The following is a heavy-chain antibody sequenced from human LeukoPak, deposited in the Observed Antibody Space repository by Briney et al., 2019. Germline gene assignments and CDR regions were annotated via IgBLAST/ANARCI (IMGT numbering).Heavy chain of an antibody. J-gene: IGHJ4*02. V-gene: IGHV4-59*10. CDR1: GGSFSGYY. D-gene: IGHD2-8*01. CDR2: IYTSGST. Sequence: SETLSLTCAVYGGSFSGYYWSWIRQPAGKGLEWIGRIYTSGSTNYNPSLKSRVTISVDTSKNQFSLKLSSVTAADTAVYYCARSANLIRGNYFDYWGQGTLVTVSS. CDR3: ARSANLIRGNYFDY.